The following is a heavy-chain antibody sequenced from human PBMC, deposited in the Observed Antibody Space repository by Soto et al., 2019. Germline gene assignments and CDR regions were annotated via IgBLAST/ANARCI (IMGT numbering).Heavy chain of an antibody. CDR3: ARKEGGIFCSGGSCYPHDAFDI. V-gene: IGHV4-39*01. CDR2: IYYSGST. Sequence: SETLSLTCTVSGGSISSSGYYWGWIRQPPGKGLEWIGSIYYSGSTYYNPSLKSRVTISVDTSKNQFSLKLSSVTAADTAVYYCARKEGGIFCSGGSCYPHDAFDIWGQGTMVTVSS. D-gene: IGHD2-15*01. J-gene: IGHJ3*02. CDR1: GGSISSSGYY.